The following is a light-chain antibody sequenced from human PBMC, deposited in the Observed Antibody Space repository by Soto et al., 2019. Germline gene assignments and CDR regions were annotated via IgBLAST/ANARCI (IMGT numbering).Light chain of an antibody. Sequence: EIVMTQSPATLSVSPGERATLSCRASQSVSSNLAWYQQKPGQAPRLLIYSASTRATGIPARFSGSGSRTEFTLTISSLQSEYFAVYYCQQYNNWPRTFGQGTKLEIK. CDR2: SAS. CDR3: QQYNNWPRT. CDR1: QSVSSN. J-gene: IGKJ1*01. V-gene: IGKV3-15*01.